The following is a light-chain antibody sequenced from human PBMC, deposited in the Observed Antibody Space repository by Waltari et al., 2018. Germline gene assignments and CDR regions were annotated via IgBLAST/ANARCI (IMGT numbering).Light chain of an antibody. V-gene: IGKV1-39*01. CDR3: QQSSSHSLT. CDR1: QSIGSS. Sequence: IQMTQSPPSLSASVGDRVTITCRASQSIGSSLKWYQQKPGKAPSLLIYTTSYLQSGVPSRFSGSGSGTDFSLTITGLQPKDFATYYCQQSSSHSLTFGQGTRLEI. CDR2: TTS. J-gene: IGKJ5*01.